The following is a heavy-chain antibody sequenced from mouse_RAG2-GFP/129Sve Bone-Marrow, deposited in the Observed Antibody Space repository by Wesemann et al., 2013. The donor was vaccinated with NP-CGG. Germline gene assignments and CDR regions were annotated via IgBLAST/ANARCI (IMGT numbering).Heavy chain of an antibody. Sequence: QVQLQQPGAELVKPGASVKLSCKASGYTFTSYWMHWVKQRPGQGLEWIGEIDPSDSYTYYNQKFKGKATLTVDKSSSTAYMQLSSLTSEDSAVYYCARSYGPYAMDYWGQGTSVTVSS. D-gene: IGHD2-10*02. J-gene: IGHJ4*01. CDR1: GYTFTSYW. CDR3: ARSYGPYAMDY. CDR2: IDPSDSYT. V-gene: IGHV1-69*02.